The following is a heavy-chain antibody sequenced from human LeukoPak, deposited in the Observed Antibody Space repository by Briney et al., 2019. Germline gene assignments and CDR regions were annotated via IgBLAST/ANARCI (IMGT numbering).Heavy chain of an antibody. CDR1: GFTFDDYG. CDR2: INWNGGST. D-gene: IGHD3-10*01. J-gene: IGHJ5*02. Sequence: PGGSLRLSCAASGFTFDDYGMSWVRQAPGKGLEWVSGINWNGGSTGYADSVKGRFTISRDNAKNSLYLQMNSLRAEDTALYYCARGGYYGLGNDFRFDPWGQGTLVTVSS. V-gene: IGHV3-20*04. CDR3: ARGGYYGLGNDFRFDP.